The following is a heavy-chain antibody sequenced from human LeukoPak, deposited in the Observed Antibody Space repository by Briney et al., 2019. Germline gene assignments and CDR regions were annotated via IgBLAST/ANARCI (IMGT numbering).Heavy chain of an antibody. CDR1: GYSISSGYY. J-gene: IGHJ4*02. D-gene: IGHD1-26*01. V-gene: IGHV4-38-2*01. Sequence: SETLSLTCAVSGYSISSGYYWGWIRQPPGKGLEWIGNIYHSGSAYYNPSLQSRVTISVDTSTNQFSLKLSSVTAADTAVYYCARYSGIYLLYWGQGTMATLSS. CDR3: ARYSGIYLLY. CDR2: IYHSGSA.